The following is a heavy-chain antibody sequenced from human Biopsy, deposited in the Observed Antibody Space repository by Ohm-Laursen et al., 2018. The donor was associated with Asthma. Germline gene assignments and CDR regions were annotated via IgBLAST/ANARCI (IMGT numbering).Heavy chain of an antibody. Sequence: TLSLTCAVSGGSVSTGSYYWSWIRQPPGKGLEWLGYIYYTGSDNYNPSLKSRVTISVDTSKNQLSLRLNSVTAADTAVYYCARGPNYHGSGRAPIGMDGWGQGTTVTVSS. J-gene: IGHJ6*02. V-gene: IGHV4-61*01. D-gene: IGHD3-10*01. CDR2: IYYTGSD. CDR1: GGSVSTGSYY. CDR3: ARGPNYHGSGRAPIGMDG.